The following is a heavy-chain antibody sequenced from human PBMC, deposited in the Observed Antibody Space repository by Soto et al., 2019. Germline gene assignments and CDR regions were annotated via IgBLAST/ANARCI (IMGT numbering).Heavy chain of an antibody. D-gene: IGHD4-4*01. CDR2: ISSNGGST. Sequence: GGSLRLSCAASGFTFSSYAMHWVRQAPGKGLEIVSAISSNGGSTYYANSVKGRFTISRDNSKNTLFLQMGSLRAEDMAVYYCARKGGTVTTYRWDYFYYMDVWGKGTTVTVSS. J-gene: IGHJ6*03. CDR3: ARKGGTVTTYRWDYFYYMDV. V-gene: IGHV3-64*01. CDR1: GFTFSSYA.